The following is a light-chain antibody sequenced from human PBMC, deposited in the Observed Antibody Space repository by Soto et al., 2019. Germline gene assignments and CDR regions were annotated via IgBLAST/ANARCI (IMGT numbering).Light chain of an antibody. V-gene: IGKV1-5*03. CDR3: QEYNSLIWT. J-gene: IGKJ1*01. CDR2: KAS. Sequence: DIQITQSPSTLSASVRDRVTIICRASQSISSWLAWYQQKPGKAPKLLISKASNLDSGVPSRFSGSGSGTEFNLTISSLQTEDFATYYCQEYNSLIWTFGRGTKVDIK. CDR1: QSISSW.